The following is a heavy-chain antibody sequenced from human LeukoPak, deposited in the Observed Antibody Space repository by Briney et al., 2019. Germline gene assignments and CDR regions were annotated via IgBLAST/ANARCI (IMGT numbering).Heavy chain of an antibody. J-gene: IGHJ4*02. V-gene: IGHV4-31*03. CDR1: GGSISSGGYY. CDR3: VSGSYYLYYFDY. Sequence: SQTLSLTCTVSGGSISSGGYYWSWIRQHPGKGLEWIGYIYYSGSTYYNPSLKSRVTISVDTSKNQFSLKLSSVTAADTAVYYCVSGSYYLYYFDYWGQGTLVTVSS. CDR2: IYYSGST. D-gene: IGHD1-26*01.